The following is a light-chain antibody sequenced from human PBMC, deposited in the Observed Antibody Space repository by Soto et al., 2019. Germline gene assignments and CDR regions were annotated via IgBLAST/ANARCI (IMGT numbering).Light chain of an antibody. CDR1: QSISSW. CDR3: QQYDNLPRT. Sequence: DIQMTQSPSTLSASVGDRVTITCRASQSISSWLAWYQQKPGKAPKLLIYKASSLESGVPSRFSGSGPGTDFTFTISSLQPEDIATYYCQQYDNLPRTFGQGTKVDIK. V-gene: IGKV1-5*03. J-gene: IGKJ1*01. CDR2: KAS.